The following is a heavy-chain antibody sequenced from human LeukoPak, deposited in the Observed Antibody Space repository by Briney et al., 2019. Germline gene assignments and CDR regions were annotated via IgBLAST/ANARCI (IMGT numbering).Heavy chain of an antibody. J-gene: IGHJ3*02. CDR2: INPNSGGT. D-gene: IGHD2-2*01. CDR3: ARAKLCSSTSCRAFDI. CDR1: GYTFTGYY. Sequence: ASVKVSCKASGYTFTGYYRHWVRQAPGQGLEWMGWINPNSGGTNYAQKFQGRVTMTRDTSISTAYMELSRLRSDDTAVYYCARAKLCSSTSCRAFDIWGQGTMVTVSS. V-gene: IGHV1-2*02.